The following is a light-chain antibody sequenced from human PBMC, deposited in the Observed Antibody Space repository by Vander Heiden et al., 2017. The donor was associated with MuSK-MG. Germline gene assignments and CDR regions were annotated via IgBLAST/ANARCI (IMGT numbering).Light chain of an antibody. Sequence: IVLTPSPGTLPLSPGARATLSCRASQSVSSSYVARYQQNPGQAPRLIIYGAFSRATGIPDRCSGSGSGTDFTLTSSRLEPEDFAVYYWQYGGWSPSFGQGTKVEIK. V-gene: IGKV3-20*01. CDR1: QSVSSSY. CDR3: QYGGWSPS. J-gene: IGKJ1*01. CDR2: GAF.